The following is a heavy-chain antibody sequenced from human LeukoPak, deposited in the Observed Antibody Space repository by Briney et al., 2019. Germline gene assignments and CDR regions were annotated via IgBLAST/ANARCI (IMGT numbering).Heavy chain of an antibody. Sequence: GGSLRLSCAASGFTFSSYSMNWVRQAPGKGLEWVSSISSSGSYIYYADSVKGRFTISRDNAKNSLYLQMNSLRAEDTAVYYCAREVISSSWPHPDYWGQGTLVTVSS. V-gene: IGHV3-21*01. J-gene: IGHJ4*02. CDR1: GFTFSSYS. CDR2: ISSSGSYI. CDR3: AREVISSSWPHPDY. D-gene: IGHD6-13*01.